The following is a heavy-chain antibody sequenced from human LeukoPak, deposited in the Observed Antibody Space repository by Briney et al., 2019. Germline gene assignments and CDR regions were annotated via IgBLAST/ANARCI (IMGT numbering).Heavy chain of an antibody. CDR2: INPNSGGT. V-gene: IGHV1-2*02. D-gene: IGHD3-10*01. J-gene: IGHJ6*03. Sequence: ASVKVSCKASGYIFTGYYMHWVGQAPGQGLEWMGWINPNSGGTNYAQKFQGRATMTRDTSISTVYMELSSLRSEDTAVYYCARGPRITLIRGGQWYYYMDVWGKGTTVTVSS. CDR3: ARGPRITLIRGGQWYYYMDV. CDR1: GYIFTGYY.